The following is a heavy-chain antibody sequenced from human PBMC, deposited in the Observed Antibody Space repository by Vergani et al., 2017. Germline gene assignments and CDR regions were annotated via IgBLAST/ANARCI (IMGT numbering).Heavy chain of an antibody. CDR2: IYADGDT. J-gene: IGHJ5*02. D-gene: IGHD6-6*01. CDR1: GLNVGTNS. CDR3: ARGQSIAARAGDWFDP. V-gene: IGHV3-53*05. Sequence: QLVETGGALIQPGGSLRLSCAVSGLNVGTNSMNWVRQAPGKGLEWVSVIYADGDTSYADSVKGRFTVSRDNSKNTLYLQMNSLRAEDTAVYYCARGQSIAARAGDWFDPWGQGTLVTVSS.